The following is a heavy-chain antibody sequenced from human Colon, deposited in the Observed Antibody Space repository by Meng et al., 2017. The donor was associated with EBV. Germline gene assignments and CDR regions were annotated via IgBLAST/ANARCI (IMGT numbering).Heavy chain of an antibody. CDR3: ARQATGYCSGGSCYSGSIFDY. D-gene: IGHD2-15*01. CDR1: GGSISSGDYY. V-gene: IGHV4-30-4*01. CDR2: IYYSGST. Sequence: VPRQEAGRGLVKPSQTLSLPCTVSGGSISSGDYYWSWIRQPPGKGLEWIGYIYYSGSTHYNPSLKSRVTISVDTSKNQFSLKVSSVTAADTAVYYCARQATGYCSGGSCYSGSIFDYWGQGTLVTVSS. J-gene: IGHJ4*02.